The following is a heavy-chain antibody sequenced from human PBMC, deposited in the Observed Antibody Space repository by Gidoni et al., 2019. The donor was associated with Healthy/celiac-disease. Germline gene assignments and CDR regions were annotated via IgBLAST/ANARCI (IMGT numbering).Heavy chain of an antibody. CDR3: AKDMGYYYDSSGEGFAY. J-gene: IGHJ4*02. V-gene: IGHV3-9*01. D-gene: IGHD3-22*01. CDR1: GFSLDDYA. Sequence: EVQLVEAEGGLVQPGRSLRLSCPTSGFSLDDYAMHWVRQAPGAGLEWVSGISWNSGSIGYADSVKGRFTISRDNAKNSLYLQMNSLRAEDTGMYYCAKDMGYYYDSSGEGFAYWGQGTLVTVSS. CDR2: ISWNSGSI.